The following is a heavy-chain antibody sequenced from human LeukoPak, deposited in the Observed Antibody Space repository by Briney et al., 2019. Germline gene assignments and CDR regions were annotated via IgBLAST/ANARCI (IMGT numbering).Heavy chain of an antibody. J-gene: IGHJ6*02. D-gene: IGHD2-8*01. V-gene: IGHV3-33*01. CDR1: GFILNDYG. Sequence: GGSLRLSCAASGFILNDYGMHWVRQAPGKGMEWVADIWFDKNQHFADSVKGRFAISRDNSKNTVYLQINSLRAEDTAVYYCARDRHCVNGVCHSPPGMDVWGQGTTVTVSS. CDR2: IWFDKNQ. CDR3: ARDRHCVNGVCHSPPGMDV.